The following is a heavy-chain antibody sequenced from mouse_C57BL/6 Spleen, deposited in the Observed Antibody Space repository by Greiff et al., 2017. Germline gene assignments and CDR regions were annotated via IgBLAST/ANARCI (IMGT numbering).Heavy chain of an antibody. D-gene: IGHD2-1*01. CDR2: IHPNSGST. V-gene: IGHV1-64*01. CDR1: GYTFTSYW. Sequence: QVQLQQPGAELVKPGASVKLSCKASGYTFTSYWMHWVKQRPGQGLEWIGMIHPNSGSTNYNEKFKSKATLTVDKSSSTAYMQLSSLTSEDSAVYYCARLYYCNYHYALDYWGQGTSVTVSS. J-gene: IGHJ4*01. CDR3: ARLYYCNYHYALDY.